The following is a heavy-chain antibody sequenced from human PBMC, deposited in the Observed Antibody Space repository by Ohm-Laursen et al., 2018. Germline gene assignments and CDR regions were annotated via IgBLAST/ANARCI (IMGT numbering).Heavy chain of an antibody. J-gene: IGHJ4*02. V-gene: IGHV3-23*01. CDR3: AKSSYDSSGHLFDY. CDR1: GFTFSNAW. Sequence: SLRLSCAAAGFTFSNAWMTWVRQAPGKGLEWVSAISGSGGSTYYADSVKGRFTISRDNSKNTLYLQMNSLRAEDTAVYYCAKSSYDSSGHLFDYWGQGTLVTVSS. CDR2: ISGSGGST. D-gene: IGHD3-22*01.